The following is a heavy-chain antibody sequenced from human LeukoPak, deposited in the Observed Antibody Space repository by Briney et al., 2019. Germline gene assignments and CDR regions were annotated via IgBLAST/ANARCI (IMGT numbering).Heavy chain of an antibody. V-gene: IGHV3-23*01. CDR1: GFTFSSYA. D-gene: IGHD5-24*01. J-gene: IGHJ4*02. CDR3: TVQRGGDGYNTFDY. Sequence: GGSLRLSCAASGFTFSSYAMSWVRQAPGKGLEWVSALSGSGDDTYYADSVKGRFTISRDNSKNTLYLQMNSLRAEDTAVYYCTVQRGGDGYNTFDYWGQGTLVTVSS. CDR2: LSGSGDDT.